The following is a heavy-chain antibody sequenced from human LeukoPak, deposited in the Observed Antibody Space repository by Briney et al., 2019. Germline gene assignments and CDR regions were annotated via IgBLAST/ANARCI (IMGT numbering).Heavy chain of an antibody. V-gene: IGHV1-8*01. CDR1: GYTFTSYD. J-gene: IGHJ3*02. CDR3: ATREQQLGDAFDI. CDR2: MNPNSGNT. D-gene: IGHD6-13*01. Sequence: ASVKVSCKASGYTFTSYDINWVRQATGQGLEWMGWMNPNSGNTGYAQKFQGRVTMTEDTSTDTAYMELSSLRSEDTAVYYCATREQQLGDAFDIWGQGTMVTVSS.